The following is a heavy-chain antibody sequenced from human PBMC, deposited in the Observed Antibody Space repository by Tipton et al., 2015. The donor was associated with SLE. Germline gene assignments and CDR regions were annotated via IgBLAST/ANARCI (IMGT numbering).Heavy chain of an antibody. V-gene: IGHV4-39*01. CDR2: FYYGKST. CDR3: ARQRLRLLSPLDA. Sequence: GLVKPSETLSLTCTVSGGSISSSSFYWGWIRQPPGKGLEWIGSFYYGKSTFYNPSLKSRVTISVDTSKNHFSLELTSVTAADTAVYYCARQRLRLLSPLDAWGQGTTVTVS. D-gene: IGHD3-10*01. J-gene: IGHJ6*02. CDR1: GGSISSSSFY.